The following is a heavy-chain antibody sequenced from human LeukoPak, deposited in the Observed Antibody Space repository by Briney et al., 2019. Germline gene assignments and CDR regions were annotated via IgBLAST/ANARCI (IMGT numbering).Heavy chain of an antibody. D-gene: IGHD6-19*01. CDR2: LYSGGDT. CDR1: GFIVSRNY. Sequence: GGSLRLSCAASGFIVSRNYISWVRQAPGKGLEWVSVLYSGGDTYYTDSVKGRFTISRDNSKNTLYLQMNSLRVEDTAVYYCARARGSGWLDFDCWGQGTLVTVSS. J-gene: IGHJ4*02. V-gene: IGHV3-53*01. CDR3: ARARGSGWLDFDC.